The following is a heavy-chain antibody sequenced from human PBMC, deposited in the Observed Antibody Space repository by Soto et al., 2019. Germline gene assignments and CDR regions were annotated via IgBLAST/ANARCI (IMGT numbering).Heavy chain of an antibody. D-gene: IGHD5-12*01. J-gene: IGHJ5*02. CDR2: LIPYNGDR. CDR1: GYTFTSYG. Sequence: ASVKVSCKASGYTFTSYGISWVRQAPGQGLEWMGLLIPYNGDRIYAQKFQGRVILTTDTATNTAYMELGSLRSDDTAVYYCVRDASSGYRGWWDPWGQGTLVTVSS. CDR3: VRDASSGYRGWWDP. V-gene: IGHV1-18*01.